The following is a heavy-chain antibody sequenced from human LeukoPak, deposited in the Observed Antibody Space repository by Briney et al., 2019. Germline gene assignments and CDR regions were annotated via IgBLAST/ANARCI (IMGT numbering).Heavy chain of an antibody. J-gene: IGHJ4*02. CDR2: IYYSGST. CDR1: GGSISSYY. Sequence: SETLSLTCTVSGGSISSYYWSWIRQPPGKALEWIGYIYYSGSTNYNPSLKSRVTISVDTSKNQFSLKLSSVTAAETAVYYCARHSWYYYDSSGLYYFDYWGQGTLVTVSS. CDR3: ARHSWYYYDSSGLYYFDY. V-gene: IGHV4-59*08. D-gene: IGHD3-22*01.